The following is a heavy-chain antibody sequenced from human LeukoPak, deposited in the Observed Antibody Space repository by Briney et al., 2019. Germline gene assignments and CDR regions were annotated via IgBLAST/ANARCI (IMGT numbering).Heavy chain of an antibody. D-gene: IGHD2-21*02. Sequence: SSETLSLTCTVSGGSISSYYWGWIRQPPGKGLEWIGSIYYSGSTYYNPSLKSRVTISVDTSKNQFSLKLSSVTAADTAVYYCARHGGVVTAILYEAELFDIWGKGKMVTVSS. CDR2: IYYSGST. CDR1: GGSISSYY. J-gene: IGHJ3*02. CDR3: ARHGGVVTAILYEAELFDI. V-gene: IGHV4-39*01.